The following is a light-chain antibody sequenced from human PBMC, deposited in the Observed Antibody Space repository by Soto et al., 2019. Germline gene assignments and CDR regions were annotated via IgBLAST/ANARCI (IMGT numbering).Light chain of an antibody. CDR3: QQRSNWPPIT. CDR2: GAS. Sequence: IVMTQSPATLSVSPGEGATLSCRASQSVFSNLAWYQQKPGQAPRLLISGASARATGIPARFSGSGSGTEFTLTISSLQSEDFAVYYCQQRSNWPPITFGQGTRREIK. CDR1: QSVFSN. V-gene: IGKV3-15*01. J-gene: IGKJ5*01.